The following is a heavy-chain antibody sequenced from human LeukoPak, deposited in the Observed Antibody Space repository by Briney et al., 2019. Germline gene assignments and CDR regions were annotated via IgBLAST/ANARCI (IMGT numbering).Heavy chain of an antibody. D-gene: IGHD4-17*01. Sequence: PSETLSLTCTVSGGSISSSSYYWGWIRQPPGKGLEWIGSIYYSGSTYYNPSLKSRVTISVDTSKNQFSLKLSSVTAADTAVYYCAYLTTDAFDIWGQGTMVTVSS. J-gene: IGHJ3*02. CDR1: GGSISSSSYY. CDR3: AYLTTDAFDI. CDR2: IYYSGST. V-gene: IGHV4-39*01.